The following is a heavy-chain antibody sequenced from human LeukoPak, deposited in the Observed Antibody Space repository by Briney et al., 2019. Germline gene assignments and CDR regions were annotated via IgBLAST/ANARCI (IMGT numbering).Heavy chain of an antibody. J-gene: IGHJ3*02. V-gene: IGHV4-39*01. CDR1: GGSISSSSYY. CDR3: AREERDSGDAFDI. Sequence: SETLSLTCTVSGGSISSSSYYGGWIRQPPGKGLEWIGSIYYSGSTYYNPSLKSRATISVDTSKNQFSLKLSSVTAADTAVYYCAREERDSGDAFDIWGQGTMVTVSS. CDR2: IYYSGST. D-gene: IGHD1-26*01.